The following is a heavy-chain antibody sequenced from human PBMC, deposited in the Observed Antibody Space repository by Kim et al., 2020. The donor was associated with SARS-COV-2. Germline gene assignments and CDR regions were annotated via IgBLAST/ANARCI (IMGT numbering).Heavy chain of an antibody. J-gene: IGHJ4*02. V-gene: IGHV4-34*01. CDR3: ARVVNNSGYYGSGSYGDY. CDR2: INHSGST. CDR1: GGSFSGYY. D-gene: IGHD3-10*01. Sequence: SETLSLTCAVYGGSFSGYYWSWIRQPPGKGLEWIGEINHSGSTNYNPSLKSRVTISVDTSKNQFSLKLSSVTAADTDVYYCARVVNNSGYYGSGSYGDYWGQGTLVTVSS.